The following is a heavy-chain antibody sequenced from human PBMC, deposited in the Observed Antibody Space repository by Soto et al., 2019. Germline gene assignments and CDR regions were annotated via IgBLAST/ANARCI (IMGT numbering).Heavy chain of an antibody. V-gene: IGHV3-30-3*01. J-gene: IGHJ2*01. CDR1: GFTFSSYA. CDR2: ISYDGSNK. D-gene: IGHD4-4*01. Sequence: GGSLRLSCAASGFTFSSYAMHWVRQAPGKGLEWVAVISYDGSNKYYADSVKGRFTISRDNSKNTLYLQMNSLRAEDTAVYYCARPMWRDDYNWGYFDLWGRGTLVTVS. CDR3: ARPMWRDDYNWGYFDL.